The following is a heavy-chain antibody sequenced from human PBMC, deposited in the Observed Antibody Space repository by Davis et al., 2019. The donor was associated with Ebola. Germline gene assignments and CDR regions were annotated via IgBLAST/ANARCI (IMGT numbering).Heavy chain of an antibody. D-gene: IGHD2-21*02. J-gene: IGHJ2*01. Sequence: GESLKISCAASGFTFSDYYMNWIRQAPGKGLEWISYITSSDIATHYADSVRGRFTISRDYAKNSLYLQMNSLRAEDTAVYYCVRDPALVVTGGGWFFGLWGRGTLVTVSS. CDR3: VRDPALVVTGGGWFFGL. CDR1: GFTFSDYY. CDR2: ITSSDIAT. V-gene: IGHV3-11*04.